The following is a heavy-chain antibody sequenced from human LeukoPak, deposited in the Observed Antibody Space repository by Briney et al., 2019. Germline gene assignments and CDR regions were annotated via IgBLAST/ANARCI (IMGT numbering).Heavy chain of an antibody. Sequence: SETLSLTCNVSGASINTADYYWTWIRQPPGKGLEWIGYISYSGTPYYNPPLNSRVTISLDTSKNQFSLKLNSVTAADTAMYYCARDRYGDFEDYWGHGTLVTVSS. V-gene: IGHV4-30-4*08. CDR3: ARDRYGDFEDY. D-gene: IGHD4-17*01. CDR2: ISYSGTP. CDR1: GASINTADYY. J-gene: IGHJ4*01.